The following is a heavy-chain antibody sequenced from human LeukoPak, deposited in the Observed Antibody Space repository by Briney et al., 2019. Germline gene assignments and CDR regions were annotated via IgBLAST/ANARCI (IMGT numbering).Heavy chain of an antibody. CDR1: GGTFSSYA. CDR2: IIPIFGTA. D-gene: IGHD3-10*01. V-gene: IGHV1-69*05. Sequence: ASVKVSCMASGGTFSSYAISWVRQAPGQGLEWMGGIIPIFGTANYAQKFQGRVTITTDESTSTAYMELSSLRSEDTAVYYCARDRGDYYGSGKPLGYFDYWGQGTLVTVSS. CDR3: ARDRGDYYGSGKPLGYFDY. J-gene: IGHJ4*02.